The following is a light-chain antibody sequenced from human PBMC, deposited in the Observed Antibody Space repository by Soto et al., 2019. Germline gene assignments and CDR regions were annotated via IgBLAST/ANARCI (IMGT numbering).Light chain of an antibody. CDR2: DDS. CDR1: KIGTKS. J-gene: IGLJ2*01. CDR3: QVWDSSTDQNVV. Sequence: SYELTQPPSVSVAPGQTARITCGGTKIGTKSVHWYQQKPGQAPVLVVFDDSDRPSGIPERFSGSNSGNTATLTISRVEAGDEAYYYCQVWDSSTDQNVVFGGGTKVTVL. V-gene: IGLV3-21*02.